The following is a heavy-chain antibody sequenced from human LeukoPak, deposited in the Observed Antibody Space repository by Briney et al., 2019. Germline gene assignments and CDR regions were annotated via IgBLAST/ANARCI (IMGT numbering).Heavy chain of an antibody. V-gene: IGHV4-59*01. D-gene: IGHD3-10*02. J-gene: IGHJ4*02. CDR3: ARVLGSGSYSEYYFDY. CDR1: GGSISSYY. CDR2: IYYSGST. Sequence: NPSETLSLTCTVAGGSISSYYWSWIRQPPGKGLEWIGYIYYSGSTNYTPSLKSRVTISVDTSKNQSSLKLSSVTAADTAVYYCARVLGSGSYSEYYFDYWGQGTLVTVSS.